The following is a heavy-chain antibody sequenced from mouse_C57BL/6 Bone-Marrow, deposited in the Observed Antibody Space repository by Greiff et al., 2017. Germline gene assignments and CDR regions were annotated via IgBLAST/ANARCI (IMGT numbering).Heavy chain of an antibody. CDR3: AYSSGPAWFAY. Sequence: QVQLQQPGAELVKPGASVKLSCKASGYTFTSYWMQWVKQRPGQGLEWIGEIDPSDSYTNYNQKFKGKATLTVDTSSSTAYMQLSSLTSVDSAVYYCAYSSGPAWFAYWGQGTLVTVSA. J-gene: IGHJ3*01. CDR2: IDPSDSYT. CDR1: GYTFTSYW. V-gene: IGHV1-50*01. D-gene: IGHD3-2*02.